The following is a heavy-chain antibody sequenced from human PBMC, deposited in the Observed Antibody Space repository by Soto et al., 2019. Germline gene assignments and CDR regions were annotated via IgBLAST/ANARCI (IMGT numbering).Heavy chain of an antibody. CDR1: GISLSTSGVG. CDR2: IYWNDDK. J-gene: IGHJ3*01. V-gene: IGHV2-5*01. Sequence: SGPTLVNPTQTLTLTCSLSGISLSTSGVGLGWIRQTPGKALEWLALIYWNDDKHYSPSLKSRLTITKDTSKNQAVLTMTNMDPVDTATYYCARGLATLPVFAFDVWGQGAVVTVSS. D-gene: IGHD6-6*01. CDR3: ARGLATLPVFAFDV.